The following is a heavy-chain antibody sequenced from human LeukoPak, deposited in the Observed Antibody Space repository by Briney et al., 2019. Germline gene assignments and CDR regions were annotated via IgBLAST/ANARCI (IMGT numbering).Heavy chain of an antibody. CDR2: IYHSGST. V-gene: IGHV4-4*02. D-gene: IGHD2-15*01. CDR3: AREYCSGGRCSPNDPFDP. Sequence: SGTLSLTCAVSGGSISSSNWWSWVRQPPGKGLEWIGEIYHSGSTNYNPSLKSRVTISVDKSKNQFSLKLSSVTAEDTAVYYCAREYCSGGRCSPNDPFDPWGQGTLVTVSS. J-gene: IGHJ5*02. CDR1: GGSISSSNW.